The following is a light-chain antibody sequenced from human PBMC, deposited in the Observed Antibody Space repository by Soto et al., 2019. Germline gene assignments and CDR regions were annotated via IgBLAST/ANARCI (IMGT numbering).Light chain of an antibody. V-gene: IGKV3-11*01. CDR3: QQYDNWPIT. CDR2: DDS. Sequence: ESVLTQSPATLSLSPGETATLSCRASHSVTDYVAWYQQRPGQSPRLLIYDDSNRATGVPARFSGSGSGTDFTLTISNLQPEDFAVYYCQQYDNWPITFGQGTRLEIK. CDR1: HSVTDY. J-gene: IGKJ5*01.